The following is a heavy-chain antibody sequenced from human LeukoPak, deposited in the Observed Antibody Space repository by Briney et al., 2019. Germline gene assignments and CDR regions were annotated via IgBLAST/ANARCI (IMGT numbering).Heavy chain of an antibody. Sequence: GGSLRLSCAASGFTFSSYAMHWVRQAPGKGLEWVAVISYDGSNKYYADSVKGRFTISRDNSKNTLYLQMNSLRAEDTAVYYCAKGMNPNDAFDIWGQGTMVTVSS. V-gene: IGHV3-30*04. CDR3: AKGMNPNDAFDI. J-gene: IGHJ3*02. CDR1: GFTFSSYA. CDR2: ISYDGSNK.